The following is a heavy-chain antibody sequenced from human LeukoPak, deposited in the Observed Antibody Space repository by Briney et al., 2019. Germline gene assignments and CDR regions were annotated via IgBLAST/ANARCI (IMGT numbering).Heavy chain of an antibody. J-gene: IGHJ6*03. Sequence: GASAKVSCKASGYTFTSYDINWVRQATGQGLEWMGWMNPNSGNTGYAQKFQGRVTITRNTSISTAYMELSSLRSEDTAVYYCARGRCSSTSCYKGYYYYYMDVWGKGTTVTVSS. V-gene: IGHV1-8*03. CDR1: GYTFTSYD. CDR2: MNPNSGNT. CDR3: ARGRCSSTSCYKGYYYYYMDV. D-gene: IGHD2-2*02.